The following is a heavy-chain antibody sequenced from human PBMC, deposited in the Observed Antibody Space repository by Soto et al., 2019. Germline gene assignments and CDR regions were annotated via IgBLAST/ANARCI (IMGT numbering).Heavy chain of an antibody. CDR2: ISAYNGNT. CDR3: AREDIVVVVAANINYYYGMDV. J-gene: IGHJ6*02. CDR1: GYTFTSYG. D-gene: IGHD2-15*01. V-gene: IGHV1-18*04. Sequence: QVQLVQSGAEVKKPGASVKVSCKASGYTFTSYGISWVRQAPGQGLEWMGWISAYNGNTNYAQKLQGRVTMTTDTSTSTAYRALRSLRSDDTAVYYCAREDIVVVVAANINYYYGMDVWGQGTTVTVSS.